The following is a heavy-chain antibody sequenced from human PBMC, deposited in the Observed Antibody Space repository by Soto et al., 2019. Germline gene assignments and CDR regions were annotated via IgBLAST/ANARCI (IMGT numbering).Heavy chain of an antibody. CDR2: MYHSGST. V-gene: IGHV4-4*02. Sequence: TLSLTCTVSGGSISSDYWWTWVRQPPGKGLEWIAEMYHSGSTNYNPSLKSRVTISVDKSKNQISLKLSSVTAADTAVYYCARVLSSGWSRFDYWGQGTLVTVSS. J-gene: IGHJ4*02. CDR3: ARVLSSGWSRFDY. D-gene: IGHD6-19*01. CDR1: GGSISSDYW.